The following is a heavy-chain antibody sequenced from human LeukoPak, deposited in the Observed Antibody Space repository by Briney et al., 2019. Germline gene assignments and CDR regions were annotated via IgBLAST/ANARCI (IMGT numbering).Heavy chain of an antibody. CDR2: IYPGDSDT. D-gene: IGHD3-16*02. J-gene: IGHJ3*02. CDR3: ARSGVITFGGVIVSAFDI. CDR1: GYSFTSYW. Sequence: GESLKISCKGSGYSFTSYWIGWVRQLPGKGLEWMGIIYPGDSDTRYSPSFQGQVTISADKSISTAYLQWSSLKASDTAMYYCARSGVITFGGVIVSAFDIWGQGTMVTVSS. V-gene: IGHV5-51*01.